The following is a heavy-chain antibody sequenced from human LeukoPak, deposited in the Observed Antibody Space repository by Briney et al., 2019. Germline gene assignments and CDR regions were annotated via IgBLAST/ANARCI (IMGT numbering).Heavy chain of an antibody. CDR2: IYSGGST. V-gene: IGHV3-66*01. CDR3: TRDRIDYGDYVDY. J-gene: IGHJ4*02. Sequence: PGGSLRLSCAASGFTITSNYVSWVRQAPGKGLEWVSVIYSGGSTYYADSVKGRFTISGDNSKNTLYLQMNSLRDEDTAVYYCTRDRIDYGDYVDYWGQGTLVTVSS. CDR1: GFTITSNY. D-gene: IGHD4-17*01.